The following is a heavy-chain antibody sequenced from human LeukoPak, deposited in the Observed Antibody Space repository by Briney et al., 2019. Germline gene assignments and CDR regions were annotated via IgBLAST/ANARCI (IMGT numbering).Heavy chain of an antibody. J-gene: IGHJ4*02. Sequence: PGGSLRLSCAASGFTFSSYGMHWVRQAPGKGLEWVAVIWYDGSNKYYADSVKGRFTISRDNSKNTLYLQMNGLRAEDTAVYYCARDSCTNGVCQYYFDYWGQGTLVTVSS. CDR2: IWYDGSNK. CDR1: GFTFSSYG. V-gene: IGHV3-33*01. CDR3: ARDSCTNGVCQYYFDY. D-gene: IGHD2-8*01.